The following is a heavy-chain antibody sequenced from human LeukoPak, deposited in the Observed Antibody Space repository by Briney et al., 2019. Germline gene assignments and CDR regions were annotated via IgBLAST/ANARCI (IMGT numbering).Heavy chain of an antibody. CDR3: ARGRPTDGFDF. V-gene: IGHV1-69*04. Sequence: SVKVSFKASGGTFNSYAISWVRQAPGQGLEWMGRIIPILGIANYAQKFQGRVTITADKSTSTAYLEVNSLKSEDTAVYYCARGRPTDGFDFWGQGTLVTVSS. J-gene: IGHJ4*02. D-gene: IGHD5-24*01. CDR2: IIPILGIA. CDR1: GGTFNSYA.